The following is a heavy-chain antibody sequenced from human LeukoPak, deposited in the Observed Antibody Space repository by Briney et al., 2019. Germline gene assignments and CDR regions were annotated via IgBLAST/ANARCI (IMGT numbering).Heavy chain of an antibody. V-gene: IGHV1-2*02. D-gene: IGHD2-2*01. CDR2: INPKSGGT. J-gene: IGHJ5*02. CDR1: GYTFTGYY. CDR3: ARDGGYCTTSSCLTGFDP. Sequence: GVSVKVSCKASGYTFTGYYMHWVRQAPGQGLEWMGWINPKSGGTNYAQKFQGRVTMTRDTSISTAYMDLRSLRSDDTAVYYCARDGGYCTTSSCLTGFDPWGQGTLVTVSS.